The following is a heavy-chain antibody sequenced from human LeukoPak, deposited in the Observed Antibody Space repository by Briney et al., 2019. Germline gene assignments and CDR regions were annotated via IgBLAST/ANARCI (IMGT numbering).Heavy chain of an antibody. J-gene: IGHJ4*02. Sequence: ASERFSCKASGYTSTDYYIDWVRQAAGQWLEWMGRINPNSGDTKYAQNFQGRVTITRDTSISTAYMELSRLRSDDTAVYYCAREDFGDNYFDSWGQGTLVTVSS. V-gene: IGHV1-2*06. D-gene: IGHD4-17*01. CDR2: INPNSGDT. CDR3: AREDFGDNYFDS. CDR1: GYTSTDYY.